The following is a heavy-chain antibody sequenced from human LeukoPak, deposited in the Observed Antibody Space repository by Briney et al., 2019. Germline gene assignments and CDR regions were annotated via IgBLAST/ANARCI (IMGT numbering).Heavy chain of an antibody. V-gene: IGHV3-30*03. CDR1: GFTFSSYG. CDR2: ISYDGSNK. CDR3: AREIQDYGDFTFDY. J-gene: IGHJ4*02. D-gene: IGHD4-17*01. Sequence: GGSLRLSCAASGFTFSSYGMHWVRQAPGKGVEWVAVISYDGSNKYYADSVKGRFTISRDNSKNTLYLQMNSLRAEDTALYYCAREIQDYGDFTFDYWGQGTLVTVSS.